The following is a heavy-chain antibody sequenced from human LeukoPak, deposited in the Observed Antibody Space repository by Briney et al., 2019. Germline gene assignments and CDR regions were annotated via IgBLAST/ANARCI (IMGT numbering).Heavy chain of an antibody. D-gene: IGHD4-17*01. J-gene: IGHJ4*02. CDR2: ISGSGGST. CDR1: GFTFSSYA. V-gene: IGHV3-23*01. CDR3: AKDQDWDYYGDPTYYFDY. Sequence: GGSLRLSCVASGFTFSSYAMSWVRQAPGKGLEWVSAISGSGGSTYYADSVKGRFTISRDNSKNTLYLQMNSLRAEDTAVYYCAKDQDWDYYGDPTYYFDYWGQGTLVTVSS.